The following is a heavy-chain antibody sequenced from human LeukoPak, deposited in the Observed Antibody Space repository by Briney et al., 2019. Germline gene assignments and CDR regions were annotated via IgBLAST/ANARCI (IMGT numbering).Heavy chain of an antibody. Sequence: ASVKVSCKASGYTFTGYYMHWVRQAPGQGLEWMGWINPNSGGTNYAQKFQGRVTMTGDTSISTAYMELSSLRSDDTAVYFCARLYSGYGNYYYYMDVWGKGTTVTVSS. V-gene: IGHV1-2*02. J-gene: IGHJ6*03. CDR1: GYTFTGYY. D-gene: IGHD5-12*01. CDR3: ARLYSGYGNYYYYMDV. CDR2: INPNSGGT.